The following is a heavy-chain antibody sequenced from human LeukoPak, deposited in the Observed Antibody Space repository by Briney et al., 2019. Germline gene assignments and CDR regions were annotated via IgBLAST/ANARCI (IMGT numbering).Heavy chain of an antibody. J-gene: IGHJ4*02. Sequence: GGSLSLSCEASGFTFSNAWLSWVRQAPGKGREGVGRIKSKTDGGTTDYAAPVKGRFTISRDDSKNTLYLQMNSLKTEDTAVYYCTTDPGSSWYFFYGRDPDYWGQGTLVTVSS. CDR1: GFTFSNAW. V-gene: IGHV3-15*01. CDR3: TTDPGSSWYFFYGRDPDY. CDR2: IKSKTDGGTT. D-gene: IGHD6-13*01.